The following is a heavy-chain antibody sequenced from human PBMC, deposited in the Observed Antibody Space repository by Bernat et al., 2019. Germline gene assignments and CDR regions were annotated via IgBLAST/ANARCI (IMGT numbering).Heavy chain of an antibody. V-gene: IGHV3-15*07. D-gene: IGHD6-6*01. J-gene: IGHJ2*01. CDR1: GFTFSNAW. Sequence: EVQLVESGGGLVKPGGSLRLSCAASGFTFSNAWMNWVRQAPGKGLEWVGRIKSKTDGGTTDYAAPVKGRFTISRDDSKNTLYLQMNSLKTEDTAVYYCITDMVGYSSSWMKLSYWYFDLWGRGTLVTVSS. CDR3: ITDMVGYSSSWMKLSYWYFDL. CDR2: IKSKTDGGTT.